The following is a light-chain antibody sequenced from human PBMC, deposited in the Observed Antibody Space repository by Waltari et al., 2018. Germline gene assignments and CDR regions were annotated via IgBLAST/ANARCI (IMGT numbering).Light chain of an antibody. CDR1: SSDFAVFNY. Sequence: QSALTQSASVSGSPGQSITISCTGTSSDFAVFNYVSWYQQHPGKAPQLMIYDVSKRPSGVSNRFSGSKSGNTASRTISGLQAEDEADYYCSSYTSTWVFGGGTKLTVL. CDR3: SSYTSTWV. J-gene: IGLJ3*02. V-gene: IGLV2-14*01. CDR2: DVS.